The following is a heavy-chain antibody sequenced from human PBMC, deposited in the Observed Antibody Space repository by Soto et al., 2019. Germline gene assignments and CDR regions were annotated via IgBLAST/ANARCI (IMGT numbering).Heavy chain of an antibody. CDR2: LYYSGST. CDR1: GASISYSNYY. J-gene: IGHJ4*02. Sequence: QLLESGPGLVKSSETLSLTCTVSGASISYSNYYWGWIRQPPGKGLEWIGSLYYSGSTYYNPSLESRVTVSVDTSKNKFSLKLRSVTAADTAVYYCARHLMEYSYPTDYWGQGTLVTVSS. D-gene: IGHD5-18*01. CDR3: ARHLMEYSYPTDY. V-gene: IGHV4-39*01.